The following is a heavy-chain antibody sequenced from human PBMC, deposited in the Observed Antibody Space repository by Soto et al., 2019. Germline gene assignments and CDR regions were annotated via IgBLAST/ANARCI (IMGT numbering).Heavy chain of an antibody. CDR3: AKEDSSSWHYYYGMDV. V-gene: IGHV3-30*18. CDR2: ISDDGSNK. J-gene: IGHJ6*02. D-gene: IGHD6-13*01. Sequence: QVQLVESGGGVVQPGRSLRLSCAASEFTFSSYGMNWVRQAPGKGLEWVAVISDDGSNKYYADSVKGRFTISRDSSKNMLYLQMNSLRAEDTAVYYCAKEDSSSWHYYYGMDVWGQGTTITVSS. CDR1: EFTFSSYG.